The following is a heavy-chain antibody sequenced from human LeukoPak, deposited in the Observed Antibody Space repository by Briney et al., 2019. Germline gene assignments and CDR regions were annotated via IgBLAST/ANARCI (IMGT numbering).Heavy chain of an antibody. D-gene: IGHD5-12*01. J-gene: IGHJ3*02. CDR3: ARGGYSGVFDI. Sequence: PGGSLRLSCAASGFTFSSYAMHWVRQAPGKGLVWVSRINRDGSSTSYADSEKGRFTISRDNAKNTLYLQMNSLRAEDTAVYYCARGGYSGVFDIWGQGTIVTVSS. CDR2: INRDGSST. CDR1: GFTFSSYA. V-gene: IGHV3-74*01.